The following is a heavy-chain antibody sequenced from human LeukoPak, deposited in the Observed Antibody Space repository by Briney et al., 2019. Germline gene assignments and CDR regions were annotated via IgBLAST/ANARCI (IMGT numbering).Heavy chain of an antibody. V-gene: IGHV3-21*01. CDR2: ISSSSNYI. D-gene: IGHD4-17*01. Sequence: GRSLRLSCAASGLTFSNYNMNWVRQAPGEGLEWVSFISSSSNYIYYADSVRGRFTISRDNAKNSLYLQMNSLRAEDTAVYYCARGTPTTRDFDYWGQGTLVTVSS. CDR1: GLTFSNYN. CDR3: ARGTPTTRDFDY. J-gene: IGHJ4*02.